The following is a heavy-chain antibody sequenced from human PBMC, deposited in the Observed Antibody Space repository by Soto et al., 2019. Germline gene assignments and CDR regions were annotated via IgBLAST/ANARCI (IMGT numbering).Heavy chain of an antibody. CDR3: ARLLSPRIAATGGVDY. D-gene: IGHD6-13*01. CDR1: GGSISSSSYF. CDR2: IYYSGNT. V-gene: IGHV4-39*01. Sequence: QLQLQESGPGLVKPSETLSLTCTVSGGSISSSSYFWGWIRQPPRKGLEWIGHIYYSGNTYYNPSLKSRVALSVDTSKNQFSLKLTSVTAADTSVYYCARLLSPRIAATGGVDYWGQGTLVTVSS. J-gene: IGHJ4*02.